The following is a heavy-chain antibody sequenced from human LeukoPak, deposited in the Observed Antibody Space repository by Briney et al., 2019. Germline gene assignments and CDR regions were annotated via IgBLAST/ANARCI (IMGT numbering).Heavy chain of an antibody. D-gene: IGHD1-26*01. CDR3: ARYFSGGQFKWFDP. CDR2: IYHGGSA. J-gene: IGHJ5*02. CDR1: GDSISSGGYS. V-gene: IGHV4-30-2*01. Sequence: QASETLSLTCAVSGDSISSGGYSWSWIRQPPGKGLEWIGYIYHGGSAYYDPSLKSRVNISVDKSKNQFSLELSSVTAADTAVYYSARYFSGGQFKWFDPWGQGTLVTVSS.